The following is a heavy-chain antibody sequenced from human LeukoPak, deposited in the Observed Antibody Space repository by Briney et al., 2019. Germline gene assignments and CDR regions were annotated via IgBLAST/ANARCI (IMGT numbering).Heavy chain of an antibody. CDR2: INIGGTNT. CDR1: GFTFNDYY. J-gene: IGHJ5*02. Sequence: GGSLRLSFAASGFTFNDYYMSWIRQAPGKGLEWLSYINIGGTNTHYADSVKGRFTISRDNAKKSLYLEMNNLRAEDTAVYYCATDGAGFDTWGQGVLVTVSS. V-gene: IGHV3-11*01. CDR3: ATDGAGFDT.